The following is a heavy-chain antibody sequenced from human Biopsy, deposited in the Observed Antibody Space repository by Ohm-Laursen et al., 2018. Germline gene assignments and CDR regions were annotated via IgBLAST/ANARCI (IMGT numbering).Heavy chain of an antibody. Sequence: VSSVKVSCKASGGAFTNYAINWVRQAPGHGLEWMGGIITVSETAGYAERFQGRVTITADVTTTTAYMDLSGLRSEDTAVYYCVACPSSGFFENNDDFAMDVWGQGTTVIVSS. CDR3: VACPSSGFFENNDDFAMDV. D-gene: IGHD6-19*01. V-gene: IGHV1-69*01. CDR2: IITVSETA. CDR1: GGAFTNYA. J-gene: IGHJ6*02.